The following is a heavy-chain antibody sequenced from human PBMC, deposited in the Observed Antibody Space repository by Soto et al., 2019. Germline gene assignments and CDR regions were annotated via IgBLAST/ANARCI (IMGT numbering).Heavy chain of an antibody. CDR2: IYYSGST. V-gene: IGHV4-59*08. CDR1: GGSISSYY. J-gene: IGHJ4*02. Sequence: QVQLQESGPGLVKPSETLSLTCTVSGGSISSYYWSWIRQPPGKGLEWIGYIYYSGSTNYNTSLKSRVTISVDTSKNQFSLKMSSVTAADTAVYYCARRWGRKFDYWGQGTLVTVSS. CDR3: ARRWGRKFDY. D-gene: IGHD7-27*01.